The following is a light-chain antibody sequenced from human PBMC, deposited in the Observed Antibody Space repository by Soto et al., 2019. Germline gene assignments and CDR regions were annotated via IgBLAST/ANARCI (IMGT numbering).Light chain of an antibody. CDR3: GADHGSGSKFVVV. V-gene: IGLV9-49*01. CDR1: SGYSNYK. J-gene: IGLJ2*01. CDR2: VGTGGIVG. Sequence: QTVVTQPPSASASLGASVTLTCTLSSGYSNYKVDWYQQRPGKGPRFVMRVGTGGIVGSKGDGIPDRFSVLGSGLNRYLTIKNIQEEDESDYHCGADHGSGSKFVVVFGGGTKVTVL.